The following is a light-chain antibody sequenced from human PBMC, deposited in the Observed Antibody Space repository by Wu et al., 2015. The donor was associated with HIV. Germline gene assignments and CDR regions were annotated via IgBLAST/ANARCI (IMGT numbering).Light chain of an antibody. CDR1: ESISSI. CDR3: QQYYSYPRM. Sequence: TGDRVTITCRANESISSILAWYQQKAGEAPKVLIYAASTLQSGVPSRFSGSGSGTDFTLTISCLQSEDFASYYCQQYYSYPRMFGQGTKVEIK. J-gene: IGKJ1*01. V-gene: IGKV1-8*01. CDR2: AAS.